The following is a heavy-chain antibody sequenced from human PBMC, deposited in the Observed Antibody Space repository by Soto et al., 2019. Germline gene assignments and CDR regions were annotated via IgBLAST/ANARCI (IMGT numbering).Heavy chain of an antibody. J-gene: IGHJ4*02. D-gene: IGHD4-17*01. V-gene: IGHV4-59*08. Sequence: PSETLSLTCTVAGGSISSYYWSWIRQPPGKGLEWIGYIYYSGSTNYNPSLKSRVTISVDTSKNQFSLKLSSVTAADTAVYYCARQGDYVTEFDYWGQGTLVTVSS. CDR1: GGSISSYY. CDR2: IYYSGST. CDR3: ARQGDYVTEFDY.